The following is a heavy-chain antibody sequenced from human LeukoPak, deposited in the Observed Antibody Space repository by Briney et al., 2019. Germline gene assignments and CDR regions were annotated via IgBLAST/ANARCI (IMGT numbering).Heavy chain of an antibody. V-gene: IGHV4-59*08. J-gene: IGHJ5*02. CDR2: IYYSGST. D-gene: IGHD3-10*01. Sequence: SETLSLTCTVSGGSISSYYWSWIRQPPGKGLEWIGYIYYSGSTNYNPSLKSRVTISVDTSKNQFSLKLSSVTAADTAVYYCXRSXDYYGSGSYQLKFDPWGQGTLVTVSS. CDR1: GGSISSYY. CDR3: XRSXDYYGSGSYQLKFDP.